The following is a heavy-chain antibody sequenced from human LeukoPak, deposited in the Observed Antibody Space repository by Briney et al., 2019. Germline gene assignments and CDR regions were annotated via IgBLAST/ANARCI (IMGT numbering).Heavy chain of an antibody. V-gene: IGHV6-1*01. CDR2: IFYRSKWYN. CDR1: GDSISSNSVT. CDR3: ARDPSLSGIPLWAFDY. D-gene: IGHD5-18*01. J-gene: IGHJ4*02. Sequence: TSQTLSLTCAISGDSISSNSVTWNWIRQSPSRGLEWLGRIFYRSKWYNDDAVSVKSRITINPDTSKNQFSLQLNSVTPEDTAVYYCARDPSLSGIPLWAFDYWGQGTLVTVSS.